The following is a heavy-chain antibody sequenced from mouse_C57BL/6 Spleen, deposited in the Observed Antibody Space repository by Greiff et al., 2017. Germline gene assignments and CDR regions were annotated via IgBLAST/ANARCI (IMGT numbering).Heavy chain of an antibody. CDR1: GFTFSDYY. Sequence: EVHLVESGGGLVQPGGSLKLSCAASGFTFSDYYMYWVRQTPEKRLEWVAYISNGGGSTYYPDTVKGRFTLSRDNAKNTLYLQMSRLKSEDTAMYYCARQREDYYSNYDALDYWGQGTTVTVSS. J-gene: IGHJ4*01. V-gene: IGHV5-12*01. CDR3: ARQREDYYSNYDALDY. CDR2: ISNGGGST. D-gene: IGHD2-5*01.